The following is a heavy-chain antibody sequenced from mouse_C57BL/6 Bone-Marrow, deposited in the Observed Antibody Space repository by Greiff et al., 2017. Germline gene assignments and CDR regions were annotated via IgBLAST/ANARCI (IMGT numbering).Heavy chain of an antibody. CDR2: ISNLAYSI. J-gene: IGHJ3*01. Sequence: EVQVVESGGGLVQPGGSLKLSCAASGFTFSDYGMAWVRQAPRKGPEWVAFISNLAYSIYYADTVTGRFTIPRENAKNTLYLEMSSLRSEDTAMYYCARLGGYDVAYWGQGTLVTVSA. CDR1: GFTFSDYG. D-gene: IGHD2-2*01. CDR3: ARLGGYDVAY. V-gene: IGHV5-15*01.